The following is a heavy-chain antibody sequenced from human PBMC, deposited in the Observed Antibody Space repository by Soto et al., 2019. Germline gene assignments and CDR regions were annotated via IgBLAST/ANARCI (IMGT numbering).Heavy chain of an antibody. J-gene: IGHJ4*02. CDR2: IYHSGNI. V-gene: IGHV4-4*02. D-gene: IGHD3-16*01. CDR3: AGLARGDDFDY. Sequence: QVQLQESGPGLVKPSGTLSLTCSVSSGSITSSDWWSWVRQSPGKGLEWIGEIYHSGNINYNPSLKSRITISVDKSKNQFSLKLSSVTAADTAVYYCAGLARGDDFDYWGLGTLVGVCS. CDR1: SGSITSSDW.